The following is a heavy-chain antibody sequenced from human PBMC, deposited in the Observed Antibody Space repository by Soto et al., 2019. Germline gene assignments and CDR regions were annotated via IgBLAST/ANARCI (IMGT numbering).Heavy chain of an antibody. Sequence: VESLRICCEEDGDTFTDYGIGWVRQMPGKGLELIGLIYPGDSDTRYSPSFQGRVTISADKSISTAFLQWSRLRASDTAMYYCASQKTVIRGPSSSNWFDPWGQGTLVTVSS. D-gene: IGHD1-1*01. CDR1: GDTFTDYG. V-gene: IGHV5-51*01. CDR3: ASQKTVIRGPSSSNWFDP. J-gene: IGHJ5*02. CDR2: IYPGDSDT.